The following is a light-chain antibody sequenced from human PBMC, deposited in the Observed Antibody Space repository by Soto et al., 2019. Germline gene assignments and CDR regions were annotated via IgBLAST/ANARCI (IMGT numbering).Light chain of an antibody. J-gene: IGKJ4*01. CDR2: AAS. V-gene: IGKV1-27*01. CDR1: QGISNF. Sequence: DIPMTQSPSSLSASVGDRVTITCRASQGISNFLAWYQQKPGTVPKLLIYAASTLQSGVPSRFSGSGSGTDFTLTISSLQPEDVATYFCQKYNSALLTFGGGTKVEIK. CDR3: QKYNSALLT.